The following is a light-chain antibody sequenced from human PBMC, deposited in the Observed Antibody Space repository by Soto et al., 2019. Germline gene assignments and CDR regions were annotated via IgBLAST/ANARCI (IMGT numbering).Light chain of an antibody. CDR1: QSVSSY. Sequence: EIALTQSPATLSLSPGERATLSCRASQSVSSYLAWYQQKPGQAPRLLIYDASNRATGIPARFSGSGSGTDFTLTISSLEPEDFAVYYCHQRSNWPPLTFGGGTKVEIK. V-gene: IGKV3-11*01. J-gene: IGKJ4*01. CDR3: HQRSNWPPLT. CDR2: DAS.